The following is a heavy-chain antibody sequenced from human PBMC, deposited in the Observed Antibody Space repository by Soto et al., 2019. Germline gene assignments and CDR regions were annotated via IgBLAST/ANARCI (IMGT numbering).Heavy chain of an antibody. D-gene: IGHD3-3*01. Sequence: EVQLVESGGGLVQPGGSLRLSCAVSGFSFGTYWMSWVRQAPGKGLEWLASIKEDGSERYYLDSVKGRFTISRDNAKDSLSLQMNSLRGEATAFYYCARDVGPVTIFGEALSGYFDFWGQGTLVTVSS. CDR1: GFSFGTYW. J-gene: IGHJ4*02. V-gene: IGHV3-7*03. CDR2: IKEDGSER. CDR3: ARDVGPVTIFGEALSGYFDF.